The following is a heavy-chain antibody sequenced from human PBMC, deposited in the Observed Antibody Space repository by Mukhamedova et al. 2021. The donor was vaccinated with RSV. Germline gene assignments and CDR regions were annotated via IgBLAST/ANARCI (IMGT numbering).Heavy chain of an antibody. CDR3: ARGGAAAGYALDY. Sequence: EYMGRTYYRSKWYSDYAASVKSRITINADTSKNQFSLHLNSVTPEDTAVYYCARGGAAAGYALDYWGQGTLATVSS. CDR2: TYYRSKWYS. J-gene: IGHJ4*02. D-gene: IGHD6-13*01. V-gene: IGHV6-1*01.